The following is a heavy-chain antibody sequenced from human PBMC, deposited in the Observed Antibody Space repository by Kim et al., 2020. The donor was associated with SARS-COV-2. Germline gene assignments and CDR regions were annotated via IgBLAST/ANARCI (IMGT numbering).Heavy chain of an antibody. Sequence: GDNTYYADAVKGPFTISRDNAKNTLCLQMNSLRAEDTAVYYCARTNFLDYWGQGTLVTVSS. D-gene: IGHD3-3*01. CDR3: ARTNFLDY. V-gene: IGHV3-23*01. J-gene: IGHJ4*02. CDR2: GDNT.